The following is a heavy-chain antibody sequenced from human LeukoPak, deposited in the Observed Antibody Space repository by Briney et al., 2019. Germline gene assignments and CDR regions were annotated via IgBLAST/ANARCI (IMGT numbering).Heavy chain of an antibody. Sequence: SETLSLTCTVSGGSINNYYWSWIRQPPGKGLEWIGYTYYSGSGSTNYNPSLKSRVTISVDTSKNQFSLKLSSVTAVDTAVYYCARRGGHGGSFDYWGQGTLVTVSS. CDR2: TYYSGSGST. V-gene: IGHV4-59*08. J-gene: IGHJ4*02. CDR1: GGSINNYY. D-gene: IGHD4-23*01. CDR3: ARRGGHGGSFDY.